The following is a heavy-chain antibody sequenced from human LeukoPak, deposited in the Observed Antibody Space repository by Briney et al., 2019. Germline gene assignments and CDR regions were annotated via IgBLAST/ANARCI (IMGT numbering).Heavy chain of an antibody. CDR3: ARHGRGYSYGSYYYMDV. Sequence: SQALSLTCAISGDSVSSNSAAWNWIRQSPSTVLEWLGRTYYRSKWNNDYAVSVKSRITINPDTSKNQFSLQLSSVTAADTAVYYCARHGRGYSYGSYYYMDVWGKGTTVTISS. D-gene: IGHD5-18*01. J-gene: IGHJ6*03. CDR1: GDSVSSNSAA. CDR2: TYYRSKWNN. V-gene: IGHV6-1*01.